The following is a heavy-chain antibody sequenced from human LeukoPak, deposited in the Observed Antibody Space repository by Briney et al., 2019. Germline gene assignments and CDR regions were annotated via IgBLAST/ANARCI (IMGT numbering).Heavy chain of an antibody. CDR3: ATDSHYAFDF. Sequence: GGSLRLSCAAFGFTFSSYPMNWVRQAPGKGLEWVSNVRPGDSARFYADSVRGRFTISRDDAKNSLYLQMNSLRDEDTAVYYCATDSHYAFDFWGLGALVTVSS. V-gene: IGHV3-48*02. D-gene: IGHD4-17*01. J-gene: IGHJ4*02. CDR1: GFTFSSYP. CDR2: VRPGDSAR.